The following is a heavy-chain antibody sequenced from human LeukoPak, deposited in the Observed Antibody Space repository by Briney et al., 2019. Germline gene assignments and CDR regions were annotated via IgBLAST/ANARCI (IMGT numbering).Heavy chain of an antibody. V-gene: IGHV3-23*01. CDR2: ISGSGGST. D-gene: IGHD3-3*01. J-gene: IGHJ4*02. Sequence: PGGSLRLSCAASGFTFSSYSMNWVRQAPGKGLEWVSTISGSGGSTYYADSVQGRFTISRDNSKNTLYLQMNSLRAEDTAVYYCAKGPKYYDFWSGYSQTYFDYWGQGTLVTVSS. CDR3: AKGPKYYDFWSGYSQTYFDY. CDR1: GFTFSSYS.